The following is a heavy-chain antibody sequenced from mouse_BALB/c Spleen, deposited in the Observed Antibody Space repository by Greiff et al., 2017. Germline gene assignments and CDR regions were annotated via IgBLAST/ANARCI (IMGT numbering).Heavy chain of an antibody. Sequence: EVQRVESGGGLVQPGGSRKLSCAASGFTFSSFGMHWVRQAPEKGLEWVAYISSGSSTIYYADTVKGRFTISRDNPKNTLFLQMTSLRSEDTAMYYCAREGNPYYFDYWGQGTTLTVSS. V-gene: IGHV5-17*02. CDR2: ISSGSSTI. J-gene: IGHJ2*01. CDR3: AREGNPYYFDY. D-gene: IGHD2-1*01. CDR1: GFTFSSFG.